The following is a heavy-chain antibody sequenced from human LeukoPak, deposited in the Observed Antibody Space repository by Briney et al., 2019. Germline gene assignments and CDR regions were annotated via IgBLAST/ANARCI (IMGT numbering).Heavy chain of an antibody. J-gene: IGHJ4*02. Sequence: GGSLRLSCAASGFTFDDYGMSWVRQAPGKGLEWVSGINWNGGSTGYADSVKGRFTISRDNAKNSLYLQMNSLRAEDTALYYCARGIGYYYDSSGYYYFDYWGQGTLVTVSS. D-gene: IGHD3-22*01. CDR3: ARGIGYYYDSSGYYYFDY. CDR2: INWNGGST. CDR1: GFTFDDYG. V-gene: IGHV3-20*04.